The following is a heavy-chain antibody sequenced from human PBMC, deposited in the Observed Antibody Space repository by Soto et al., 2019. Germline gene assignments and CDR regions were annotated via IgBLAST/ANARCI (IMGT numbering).Heavy chain of an antibody. CDR1: GGSFSGYY. J-gene: IGHJ6*03. Sequence: QVQLQQWGAGLLKPSETLSLTCAVSGGSFSGYYWSWIRQPPGKGLEWIGEINHTGSTNYNPSLKSRVTISVDTSKNQFSLKLSSVTAADTAVYYCARPDSSLCGYYYMDVWGKGTTVTVSS. D-gene: IGHD6-13*01. V-gene: IGHV4-34*01. CDR3: ARPDSSLCGYYYMDV. CDR2: INHTGST.